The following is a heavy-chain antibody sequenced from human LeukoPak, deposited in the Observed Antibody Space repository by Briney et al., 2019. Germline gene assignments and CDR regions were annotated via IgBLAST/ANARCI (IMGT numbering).Heavy chain of an antibody. CDR1: GFTFSNAW. CDR2: ISSSSTYI. J-gene: IGHJ6*02. Sequence: PGGSLRLSCAASGFTFSNAWLSWVRQAPGKGLEWVSSISSSSTYIYYADSVKGRFTISRDNAKNSLSLQMNSLRAEDTAVYYCAREALNMYYGMDVWGQGTTVTVSS. D-gene: IGHD1/OR15-1a*01. V-gene: IGHV3-21*01. CDR3: AREALNMYYGMDV.